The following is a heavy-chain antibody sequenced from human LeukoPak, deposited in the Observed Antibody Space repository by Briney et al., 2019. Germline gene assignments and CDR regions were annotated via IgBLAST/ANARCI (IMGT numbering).Heavy chain of an antibody. CDR1: GFNFNDYP. CDR3: AKENPVGGTNYFDY. D-gene: IGHD1-26*01. Sequence: GGSLRLSCAASGFNFNDYPMSWVRQTPGKGLEWVSAITSSGDTTYYADSVRGRFTIPRDNSKNTLYLQMNTLRAEDRAVYYCAKENPVGGTNYFDYWGQGTLVTVSS. V-gene: IGHV3-23*01. J-gene: IGHJ4*02. CDR2: ITSSGDTT.